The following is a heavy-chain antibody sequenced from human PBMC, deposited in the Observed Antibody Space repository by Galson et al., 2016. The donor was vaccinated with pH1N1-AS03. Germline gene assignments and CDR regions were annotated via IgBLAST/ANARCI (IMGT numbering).Heavy chain of an antibody. CDR1: GGSIRSYY. D-gene: IGHD3-3*02. CDR2: IYNGGST. CDR3: SSTPYYPFWSGYTPLDF. J-gene: IGHJ4*02. V-gene: IGHV4-59*01. Sequence: ETLSLTCAVSGGSIRSYYWNWIRQSPGKEMEWIGYIYNGGSTNYNPSLNNRVTISLDKSKNQIFLRLSSVTAADTAVYFCSSTPYYPFWSGYTPLDFWGQGTLVTVSS.